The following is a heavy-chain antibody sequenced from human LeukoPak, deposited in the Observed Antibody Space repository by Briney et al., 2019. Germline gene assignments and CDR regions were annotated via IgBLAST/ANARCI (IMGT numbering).Heavy chain of an antibody. Sequence: PGGSLRLSCATSGFTFSSYAMSWVRQAPGKGLECVSAISGSGGSTYYADSVKGRFTISRDNSRNTLYLQMNSLRAEDTAVYYCASGLGPSGGMDVWGQGTTVTVSS. CDR2: ISGSGGST. V-gene: IGHV3-23*01. CDR1: GFTFSSYA. CDR3: ASGLGPSGGMDV. D-gene: IGHD3-10*01. J-gene: IGHJ6*02.